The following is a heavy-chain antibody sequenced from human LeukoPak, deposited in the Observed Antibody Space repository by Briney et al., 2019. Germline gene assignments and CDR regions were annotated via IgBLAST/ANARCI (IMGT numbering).Heavy chain of an antibody. Sequence: SETLSLTCTVSGGSISSYYWSWIRQPPGKGLEWIGYIYYSGSTNYNPSLKSRVTISVDTSKNQFSLKLSSVTAADTAAYYCARQLSSVDTAEFDYWGQGTLVTVSS. D-gene: IGHD5-18*01. CDR3: ARQLSSVDTAEFDY. CDR2: IYYSGST. V-gene: IGHV4-59*08. J-gene: IGHJ4*02. CDR1: GGSISSYY.